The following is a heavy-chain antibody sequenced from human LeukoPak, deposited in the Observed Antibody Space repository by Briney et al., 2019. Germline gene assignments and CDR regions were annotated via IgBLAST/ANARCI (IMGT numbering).Heavy chain of an antibody. Sequence: PGGSLRLSCAASGFTFSSYGMHWVRQAPGKGLEWVAFIRYDGSNKYYADSVKGRFTISRDNSKNTLYLQMNSLRAEDTAVYYCARGRITMIVVVPLDYWGQGTLVTVSS. V-gene: IGHV3-30*02. CDR3: ARGRITMIVVVPLDY. J-gene: IGHJ4*02. D-gene: IGHD3-22*01. CDR1: GFTFSSYG. CDR2: IRYDGSNK.